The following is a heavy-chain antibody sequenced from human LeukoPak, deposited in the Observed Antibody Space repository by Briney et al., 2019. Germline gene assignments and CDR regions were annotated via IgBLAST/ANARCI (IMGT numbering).Heavy chain of an antibody. Sequence: PGGSLRLSCAASGFTFSSYAMSWVRQAPGKGLEWVSAISGSGGSTYYADSVKGRFTISRDNSKNTLYLQMNSLRAEDTAVYYCAKASDSIGEPYYDFWKLVYYYYGMDVWGQGTTVTVSS. CDR3: AKASDSIGEPYYDFWKLVYYYYGMDV. D-gene: IGHD3-3*01. J-gene: IGHJ6*02. CDR1: GFTFSSYA. V-gene: IGHV3-23*01. CDR2: ISGSGGST.